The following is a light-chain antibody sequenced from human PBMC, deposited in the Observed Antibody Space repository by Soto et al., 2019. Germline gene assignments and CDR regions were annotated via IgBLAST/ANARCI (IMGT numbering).Light chain of an antibody. J-gene: IGLJ2*01. V-gene: IGLV7-46*01. CDR1: TGAVTSGHY. CDR2: DTS. Sequence: QAVVTQEPSLTVSPRGTVTLTCGSSTGAVTSGHYPYWFQQKPGQAPRTLIYDTSNKHSWTPARFSGSLLGGKAALTLSGAQPEDEAEYYCLLSFSGARGVFGGGTMVTVL. CDR3: LLSFSGARGV.